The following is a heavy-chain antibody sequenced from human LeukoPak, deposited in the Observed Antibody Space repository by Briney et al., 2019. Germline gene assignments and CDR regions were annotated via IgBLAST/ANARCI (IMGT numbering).Heavy chain of an antibody. D-gene: IGHD4-23*01. CDR2: IIPILGIA. CDR3: ARAPVVTPVPDY. V-gene: IGHV1-69*04. CDR1: GGTFSSYA. Sequence: SVTVSCKASGGTFSSYAISWVRQAPGQGLEWMGRIIPILGIANYAQKFQGRVTITADKSTSTAYMELSSLRSEDTAVYYCARAPVVTPVPDYWGQGTLVTVSS. J-gene: IGHJ4*02.